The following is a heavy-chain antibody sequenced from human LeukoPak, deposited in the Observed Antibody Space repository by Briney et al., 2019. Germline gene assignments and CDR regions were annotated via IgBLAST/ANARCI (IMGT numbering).Heavy chain of an antibody. J-gene: IGHJ3*02. V-gene: IGHV3-21*01. CDR3: ARASSKQLAGYLPDGFDI. Sequence: GGFLRLSCAASGFTFSSYSMNWVRQAPGKGLEWVSSISSSGTYVYYADSVKGRFTISRDNAKNSLSLQMNSLRADDAAVYYCARASSKQLAGYLPDGFDIWGQGTMVTVSS. D-gene: IGHD3-9*01. CDR2: ISSSGTYV. CDR1: GFTFSSYS.